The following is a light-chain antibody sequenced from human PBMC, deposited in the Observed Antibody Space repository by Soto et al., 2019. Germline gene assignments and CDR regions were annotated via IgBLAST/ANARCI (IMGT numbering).Light chain of an antibody. CDR2: AAS. V-gene: IGKV1-39*01. Sequence: DIQMTQSPSSRSASVGDRVTITCRASQSISSYLNWYQQKPGKAPKLLIYAASSLQSGVPSRFSGSGSGTDFTLTISSLQPEDFGTYYCQQSFSTPRTFGQGTKVDIK. J-gene: IGKJ1*01. CDR1: QSISSY. CDR3: QQSFSTPRT.